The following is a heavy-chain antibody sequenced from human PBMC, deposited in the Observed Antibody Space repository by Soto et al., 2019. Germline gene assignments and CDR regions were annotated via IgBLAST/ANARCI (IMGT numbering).Heavy chain of an antibody. D-gene: IGHD3-16*01. CDR1: AYTFTTYG. Sequence: QVQLVQSGPEVKKSGASVKVSCKASAYTFTTYGVSWVRQAPGQGLEWMGWISGYNGQTNYAQKFRGRVTFTTDTSTSTAYMELRSLRPDDTAMYLCARDTRKELWVEGLNAMDVWGQGTTVTVSS. V-gene: IGHV1-18*01. CDR2: ISGYNGQT. CDR3: ARDTRKELWVEGLNAMDV. J-gene: IGHJ6*02.